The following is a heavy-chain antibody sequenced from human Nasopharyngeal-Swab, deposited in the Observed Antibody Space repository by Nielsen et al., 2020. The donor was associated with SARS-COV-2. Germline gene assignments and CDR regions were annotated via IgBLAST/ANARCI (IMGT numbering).Heavy chain of an antibody. J-gene: IGHJ6*03. V-gene: IGHV3-30*18. CDR1: GFTFSSYG. Sequence: GESLKISCAAPGFTFSSYGMHWVRQAPGKGLEWVAVISYDGSNKYYADSVKGRFTISRDNSKNTLYLQMNSLRAEDTAVYYCAKDFRSGWTSYYYYYMDVWGKGTTVIVSS. CDR2: ISYDGSNK. CDR3: AKDFRSGWTSYYYYYMDV. D-gene: IGHD6-19*01.